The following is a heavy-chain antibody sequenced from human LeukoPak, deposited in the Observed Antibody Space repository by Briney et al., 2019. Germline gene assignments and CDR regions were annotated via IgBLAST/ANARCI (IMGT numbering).Heavy chain of an antibody. V-gene: IGHV3-7*01. Sequence: GGSLRLSCAASGLTFSSDAMTWVRQAPGKGLEWVANIRGDGSRLYYVDSVKGRFTISRDNAKNSLYLQMSNLRAEDTSVYYCARDHNYFGSDRYYDAFDIWGQGTMVTVSS. CDR2: IRGDGSRL. CDR1: GLTFSSDA. CDR3: ARDHNYFGSDRYYDAFDI. D-gene: IGHD2-21*02. J-gene: IGHJ3*02.